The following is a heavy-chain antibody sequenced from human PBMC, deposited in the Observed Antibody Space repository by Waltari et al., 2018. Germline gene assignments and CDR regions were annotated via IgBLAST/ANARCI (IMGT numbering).Heavy chain of an antibody. CDR2: IIPIFGTA. J-gene: IGHJ5*02. CDR3: ARALIVGATTPPLGWFDP. CDR1: GGTFSSYA. Sequence: QVQLVQSGAEVKKPGSSVKVSCKASGGTFSSYAISWVRQAPGQGLEWMGGIIPIFGTANYAPKFQGRVKITADESTSTADMELGSLRSEDTAVYYCARALIVGATTPPLGWFDPWGQGTLVTVSS. V-gene: IGHV1-69*01. D-gene: IGHD1-26*01.